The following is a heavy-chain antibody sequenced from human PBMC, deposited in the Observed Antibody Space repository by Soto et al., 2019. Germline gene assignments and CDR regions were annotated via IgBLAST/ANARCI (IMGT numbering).Heavy chain of an antibody. D-gene: IGHD6-13*01. CDR1: GFTFSSYG. J-gene: IGHJ4*02. CDR3: AKDSSIAAAVSNFDY. CDR2: ISYDGSNK. Sequence: GGSLRLSCAASGFTFSSYGMHWVRQAPGKGLEWVAVISYDGSNKYYADSVKGRFTISRDNSKNTLYLQMNSLRAEDTAVYYCAKDSSIAAAVSNFDYWGQGTLVTVSS. V-gene: IGHV3-30*18.